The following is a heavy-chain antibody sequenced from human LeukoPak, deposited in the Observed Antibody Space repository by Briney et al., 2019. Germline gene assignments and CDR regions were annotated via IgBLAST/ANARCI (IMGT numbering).Heavy chain of an antibody. CDR2: IIPIFGTA. CDR1: GGTFSSYA. V-gene: IGHV1-69*01. CDR3: ASRHYDSSGYYYGFDH. J-gene: IGHJ5*02. Sequence: SVKVSCKASGGTFSSYAIGWVRQAPGQGLEWMGGIIPIFGTANYAQKFQGRVTITADESTSTAYMELSSLRSEDTAVYYCASRHYDSSGYYYGFDHWGQGTLVTVSS. D-gene: IGHD3-22*01.